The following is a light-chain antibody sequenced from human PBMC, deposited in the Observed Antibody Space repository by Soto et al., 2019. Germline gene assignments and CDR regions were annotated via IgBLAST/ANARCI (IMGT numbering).Light chain of an antibody. J-gene: IGLJ1*01. Sequence: TLPGPGSGSPGQSITISCIGSIRHIGGYNYVSWYQQHPGKAPKLLIYEVSVRPSGITDLFSGSKYGITASLTISGLQSEDEAVYYCSSYTSSSSLSVFGSGTKVTVL. CDR3: SSYTSSSSLSV. CDR2: EVS. CDR1: IRHIGGYNY. V-gene: IGLV2-14*01.